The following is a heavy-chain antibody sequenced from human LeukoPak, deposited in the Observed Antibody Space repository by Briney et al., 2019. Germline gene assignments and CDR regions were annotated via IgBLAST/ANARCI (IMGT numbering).Heavy chain of an antibody. V-gene: IGHV1-69*13. CDR1: GGTFSSYA. Sequence: ASVKASCKASGGTFSSYAISWVRQAPGQGLEWMGGIIPIFGTANYAQKFQGRVTITADESTSTAYMELSSLRSEDTAVYYCARDGSSGWYSYFDYWGQGTLVTVSS. CDR3: ARDGSSGWYSYFDY. J-gene: IGHJ4*02. D-gene: IGHD6-19*01. CDR2: IIPIFGTA.